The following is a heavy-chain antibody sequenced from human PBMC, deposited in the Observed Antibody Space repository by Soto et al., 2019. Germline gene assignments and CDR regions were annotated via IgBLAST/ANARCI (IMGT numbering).Heavy chain of an antibody. J-gene: IGHJ5*02. CDR2: IYYSGST. V-gene: IGHV4-59*01. CDR3: AKVNDFWTGYYSTNWFDP. CDR1: GGSINSYY. D-gene: IGHD3-3*01. Sequence: SETLSLTCTVSGGSINSYYWSWIRQPPGKGLEWIGYIYYSGSTNYNPSLKSRVTISVDTSKNQFSLKISSVTAADTAVYYCAKVNDFWTGYYSTNWFDPWGQGTLVT.